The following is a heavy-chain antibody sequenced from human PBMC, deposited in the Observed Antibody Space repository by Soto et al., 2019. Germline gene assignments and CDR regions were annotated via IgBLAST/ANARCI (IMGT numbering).Heavy chain of an antibody. D-gene: IGHD2-15*01. Sequence: EVQLLESGGGLVQPGGSLRLSCAASGITISNYPMSWVRQAPGKGLDWVPGISGSGDRTYYADSAKGRFTISKDFSKNSLSLQLDSLRAEDTAVYFCVKDDGGNPSTEPHWGQGTLVTVSS. J-gene: IGHJ4*02. V-gene: IGHV3-23*01. CDR3: VKDDGGNPSTEPH. CDR2: ISGSGDRT. CDR1: GITISNYP.